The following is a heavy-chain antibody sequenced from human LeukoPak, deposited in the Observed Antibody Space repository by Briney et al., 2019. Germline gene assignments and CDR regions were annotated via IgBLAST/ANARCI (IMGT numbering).Heavy chain of an antibody. V-gene: IGHV3-33*01. J-gene: IGHJ4*02. CDR1: GFTFSSYG. D-gene: IGHD4-17*01. Sequence: PGGALRLSCAASGFTFSSYGMHWVRPAPGKGLEWGAVILYDGSTYYYADSVKCRFTISRDNSTHPLYLQMNSLRAADTAVYYCARGAATVTSQFDYWGQGTLVTVSS. CDR2: ILYDGSTY. CDR3: ARGAATVTSQFDY.